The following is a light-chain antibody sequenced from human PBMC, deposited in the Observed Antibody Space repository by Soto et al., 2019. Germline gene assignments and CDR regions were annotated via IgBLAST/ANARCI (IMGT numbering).Light chain of an antibody. CDR1: SSDVGGYNY. Sequence: QSVLTQPASVSGSPGQSITISCTGTSSDVGGYNYVSWYQQHPGKAPKLMIYEVSNRPSGVSNRVSGSKSGNTASLTISGLQAEDEADYYCSSYTSSSTLLYVFGTGTKLTVL. V-gene: IGLV2-14*01. J-gene: IGLJ1*01. CDR3: SSYTSSSTLLYV. CDR2: EVS.